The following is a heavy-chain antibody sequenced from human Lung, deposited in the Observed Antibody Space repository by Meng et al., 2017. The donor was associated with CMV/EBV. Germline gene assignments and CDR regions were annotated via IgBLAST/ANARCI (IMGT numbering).Heavy chain of an antibody. CDR1: GFTFSSYA. CDR3: AKDRRDVDVIAWFGYYYYGMDV. J-gene: IGHJ6*02. V-gene: IGHV3-23*01. Sequence: GESLKISCAASGFTFSSYAMSWVRQAPGKGLEWVSVISGSGGSTYYSDSVKGWFTISRDISKNTLYLQKNCMRAEDTTVYYCAKDRRDVDVIAWFGYYYYGMDVWGQGTXVTVSS. CDR2: ISGSGGST. D-gene: IGHD3-10*01.